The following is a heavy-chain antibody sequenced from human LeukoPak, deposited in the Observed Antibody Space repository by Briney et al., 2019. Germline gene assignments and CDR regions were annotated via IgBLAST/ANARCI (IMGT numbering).Heavy chain of an antibody. CDR3: ARRGYCSSTSCYGVYYYYYYMDV. CDR2: IHHDGSNK. D-gene: IGHD2-2*01. CDR1: GFTFSSYG. J-gene: IGHJ6*03. V-gene: IGHV3-30*02. Sequence: PGGSLRLSCAASGFTFSSYGMHWVRQAPGKGLDWVAFIHHDGSNKYYADSVKGRFTISRDNSKNTLYLQMNSLRAEDTAVYYCARRGYCSSTSCYGVYYYYYYMDVWGKGTTVTVSS.